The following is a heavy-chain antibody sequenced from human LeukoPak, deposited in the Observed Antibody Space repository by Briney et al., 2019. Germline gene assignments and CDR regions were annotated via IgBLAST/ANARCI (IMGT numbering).Heavy chain of an antibody. CDR3: ARIADYGDYSNWFDP. CDR1: GGSFSGYY. CDR2: IYYSGST. Sequence: SETLSLTCAVYGGSFSGYYWSWIRQPPGKGLEWIGYIYYSGSTNYNPSLKSRVTISVDTSKNQFSLKLSSVTAADTAVYYCARIADYGDYSNWFDPWGQGTLVTVSS. D-gene: IGHD4-17*01. J-gene: IGHJ5*02. V-gene: IGHV4-59*01.